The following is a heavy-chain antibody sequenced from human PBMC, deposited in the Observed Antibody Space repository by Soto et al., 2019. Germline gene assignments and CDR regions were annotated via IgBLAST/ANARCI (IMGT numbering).Heavy chain of an antibody. J-gene: IGHJ4*02. V-gene: IGHV1-69-2*01. CDR2: VEVENDDR. Sequence: EVLLQQSGAEAREPGGVVKMSCAVSGITFSDLHMHWVKQAPGKGLVWVGLVEVENDDRMYAEKYRGRPNINTDTSRHTSYMELTSLTSDVTAIYFCAAVRGSLGSLSFDYWGQGTPVTVSA. D-gene: IGHD1-26*01. CDR1: GITFSDLH. CDR3: AAVRGSLGSLSFDY.